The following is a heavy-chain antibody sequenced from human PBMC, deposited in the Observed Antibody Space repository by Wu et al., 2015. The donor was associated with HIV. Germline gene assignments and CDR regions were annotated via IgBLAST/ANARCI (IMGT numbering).Heavy chain of an antibody. CDR1: GYTFTSHG. J-gene: IGHJ3*02. V-gene: IGHV1-18*01. Sequence: QVQLVQSGDEVKKVGASVKVSCKASGYTFTSHGISWVRQAPGQRPEWMGWISGEDGKIKYAQKMQDRVTVTTDTSTNTAYLELRSLRSDDTAVYFCMRGARGMPKGAFEIWGHGTLVTVSS. CDR3: MRGARGMPKGAFEI. D-gene: IGHD3-16*01. CDR2: ISGEDGKI.